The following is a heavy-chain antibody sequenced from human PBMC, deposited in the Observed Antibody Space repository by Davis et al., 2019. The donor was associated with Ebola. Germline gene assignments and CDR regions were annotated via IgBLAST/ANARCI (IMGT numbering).Heavy chain of an antibody. D-gene: IGHD6-13*01. CDR2: INHSGST. CDR3: ARVKAAGTSYYYYYYGMDV. V-gene: IGHV4-34*01. J-gene: IGHJ6*02. CDR1: GGSISSYY. Sequence: MPSETLSLTCTVSGGSISSYYWSWIRQPPGKGLEWIGEINHSGSTNYNPSLKSRVTISVDTSKNQFSLKLSSVTAADTAVYYCARVKAAGTSYYYYYYGMDVWGQGTTVTVSS.